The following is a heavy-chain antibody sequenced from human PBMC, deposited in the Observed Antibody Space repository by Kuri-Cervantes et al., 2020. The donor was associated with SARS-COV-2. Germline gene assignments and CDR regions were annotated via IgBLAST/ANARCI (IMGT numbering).Heavy chain of an antibody. CDR1: GVTFSGHW. D-gene: IGHD3-22*01. CDR3: ARATRAYYYDSSGYRPFDP. Sequence: GGSLRLSCAASGVTFSGHWIHWVRQAPGKGLVWVSRINPDGSYTNNADSLKGRFTLSRENAKNMLFLQMHSLRAEDTAVYYCARATRAYYYDSSGYRPFDPWGQGTLVTVSS. CDR2: INPDGSYT. V-gene: IGHV3-74*01. J-gene: IGHJ5*02.